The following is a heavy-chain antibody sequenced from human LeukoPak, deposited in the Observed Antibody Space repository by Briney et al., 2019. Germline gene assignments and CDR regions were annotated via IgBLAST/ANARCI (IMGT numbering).Heavy chain of an antibody. CDR3: ATPGVLRYFDWLGRDYYYYGMDV. J-gene: IGHJ6*02. D-gene: IGHD3-9*01. Sequence: PSETLSLTCTVSGGSISSSSYYWGWIRQPPGKGLEWIGSIYYSGSTYYNPSLKSRVTISVDTSENQFSLKLSSVTAADTAVYYCATPGVLRYFDWLGRDYYYYGMDVWGQGTTVTVSS. CDR2: IYYSGST. CDR1: GGSISSSSYY. V-gene: IGHV4-39*01.